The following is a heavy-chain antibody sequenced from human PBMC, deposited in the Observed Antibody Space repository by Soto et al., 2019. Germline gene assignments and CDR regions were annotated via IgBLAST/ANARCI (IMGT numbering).Heavy chain of an antibody. CDR3: ARHSSGWYADYYYYGMDV. J-gene: IGHJ6*02. Sequence: GESLKISCKGSGYSFTSYWISWVRQMPGKGLEWMGRIDPSDSYTNYSPSFQGHVTISADKSISTAYLQWSSLKASDTAMYYCARHSSGWYADYYYYGMDVWGRGTTVTSP. V-gene: IGHV5-10-1*01. CDR1: GYSFTSYW. CDR2: IDPSDSYT. D-gene: IGHD6-19*01.